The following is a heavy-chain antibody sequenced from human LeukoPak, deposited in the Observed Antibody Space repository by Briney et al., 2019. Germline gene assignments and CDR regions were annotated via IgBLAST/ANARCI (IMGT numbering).Heavy chain of an antibody. CDR2: MNPNSGNT. J-gene: IGHJ5*02. V-gene: IGHV1-8*01. D-gene: IGHD3-10*01. CDR1: GYTFTSYD. Sequence: ASVKVSCKASGYTFTSYDINWVRQATGQGLEWMGWMNPNSGNTGYAQKFQGRVTMTRNTSISTAYMELSSLRSEDTAVCYCASAFGELAPSASWGQGTLVTVSS. CDR3: ASAFGELAPSAS.